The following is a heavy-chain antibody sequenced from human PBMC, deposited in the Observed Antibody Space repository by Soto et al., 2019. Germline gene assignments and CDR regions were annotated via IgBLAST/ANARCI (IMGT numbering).Heavy chain of an antibody. V-gene: IGHV3-23*01. CDR3: AKGDRAMDKTMVALEY. D-gene: IGHD5-18*01. J-gene: IGHJ4*02. Sequence: DVQLLESGGGLVQPGGSLRLSCAASGFTFSSSAMTWVRQAPGKWLEWVSAISDSGSTTHYTDSVKGRFTISRDNSKNTLDRQMNRLRAEDTAGYYCAKGDRAMDKTMVALEYWGQGTLVTVSS. CDR1: GFTFSSSA. CDR2: ISDSGSTT.